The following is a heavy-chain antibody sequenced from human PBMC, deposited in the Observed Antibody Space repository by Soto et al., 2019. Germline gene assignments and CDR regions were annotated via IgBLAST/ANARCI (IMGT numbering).Heavy chain of an antibody. J-gene: IGHJ4*02. V-gene: IGHV1-3*01. D-gene: IGHD6-19*01. Sequence: ASVKVSSKASGYTFTTYAMHWVRQAPGQRLEWMGWINAGNGNTKYSQKFQGRVTITRDTSASTAYMELSSLRSEDTAVYYCARTIAVAPLFDYWGQGTLVTVSS. CDR2: INAGNGNT. CDR3: ARTIAVAPLFDY. CDR1: GYTFTTYA.